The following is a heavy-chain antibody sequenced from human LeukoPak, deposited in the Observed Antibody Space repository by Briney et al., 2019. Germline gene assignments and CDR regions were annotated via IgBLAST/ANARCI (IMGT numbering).Heavy chain of an antibody. V-gene: IGHV4-4*07. J-gene: IGHJ5*02. CDR1: GGSISSYH. CDR3: GRDLSNRMVRGVIFLFDP. Sequence: SETLSLTCTVSGGSISSYHWSWIRQPAGKGLEWIGRIYTSGSTNYNPSLKSRVTMSVDTSKNQFSLKLSSVTDADTAVYYCGRDLSNRMVRGVIFLFDPWGGGTLVSVPS. D-gene: IGHD3-10*01. CDR2: IYTSGST.